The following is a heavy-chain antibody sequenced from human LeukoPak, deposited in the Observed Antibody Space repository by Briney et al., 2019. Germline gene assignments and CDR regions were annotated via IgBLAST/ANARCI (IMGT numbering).Heavy chain of an antibody. CDR2: ISSSGSTI. J-gene: IGHJ6*04. CDR1: GFTFSSYE. Sequence: GGSLRLSCAASGFTFSSYEMNWVRQAPGKGLEWVSYISSSGSTIYYADSVKGRFTISRDNAKNSLYLQMNSLRAEYTAVYYCARLSFGELLLYGMDVWGKGTTVTVSS. V-gene: IGHV3-48*03. D-gene: IGHD3-10*01. CDR3: ARLSFGELLLYGMDV.